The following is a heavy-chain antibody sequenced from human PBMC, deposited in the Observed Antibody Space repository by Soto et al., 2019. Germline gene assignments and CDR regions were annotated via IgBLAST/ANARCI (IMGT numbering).Heavy chain of an antibody. Sequence: QVQLVESGGGVVQPGRSLRLSCAVSGFVFRSYGMHWVRQAPGKGLEWVAVISYDGSTTYYGDSVKGRLTISRDNSKNTLYLQMNSLRGEDTAVYYCAREYSSSSLGGGTRPFYDFYGMDVWGQGPTVTVSS. CDR1: GFVFRSYG. D-gene: IGHD6-6*01. V-gene: IGHV3-30-3*01. CDR2: ISYDGSTT. J-gene: IGHJ6*02. CDR3: AREYSSSSLGGGTRPFYDFYGMDV.